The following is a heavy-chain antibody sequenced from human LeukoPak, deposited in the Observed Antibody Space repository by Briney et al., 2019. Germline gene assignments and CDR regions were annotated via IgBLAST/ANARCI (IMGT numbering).Heavy chain of an antibody. V-gene: IGHV1-69*01. J-gene: IGHJ4*02. Sequence: SVKVSCKASGGTFSSYAISWVRQAPGQGLEWMGGIIPIFGTANYAQKFQGRVTITADESTSTAYMELSSLRSEDTAVYYCARHYYDSSGYYYGFDYWGQGTLVTVSS. CDR3: ARHYYDSSGYYYGFDY. CDR1: GGTFSSYA. CDR2: IIPIFGTA. D-gene: IGHD3-22*01.